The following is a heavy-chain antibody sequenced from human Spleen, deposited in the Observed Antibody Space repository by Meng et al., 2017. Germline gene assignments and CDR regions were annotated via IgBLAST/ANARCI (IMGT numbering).Heavy chain of an antibody. CDR3: ARLLSPYCRGSDCYFGGLDY. V-gene: IGHV3-30*16. J-gene: IGHJ4*02. CDR2: ISYDGSNK. CDR1: EFTFGSYA. D-gene: IGHD2-15*01. Sequence: GESLKISCAASEFTFGSYALHWVRQAPGKGLEWVAVISYDGSNKYYADSVKGRFTISRDNSKNTLFLQMNSLRTEDTAVYYCARLLSPYCRGSDCYFGGLDYWGQGTLVTVSS.